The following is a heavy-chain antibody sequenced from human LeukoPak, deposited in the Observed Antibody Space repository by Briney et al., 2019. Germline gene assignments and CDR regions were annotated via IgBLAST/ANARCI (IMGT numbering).Heavy chain of an antibody. V-gene: IGHV3-21*04. CDR1: GFDFSTYS. CDR2: ISSSSSNI. J-gene: IGHJ4*02. Sequence: GGSLRLSCAASGFDFSTYSIDWVRQAPGKGLEWVSYISSSSSNIYHADSVKGRFTISRDNAKNSLHLQMNSLRAEDTAVYYCARVVGGRVRLWFGELLGPFDYWGQGTLVTVSS. CDR3: ARVVGGRVRLWFGELLGPFDY. D-gene: IGHD3-10*01.